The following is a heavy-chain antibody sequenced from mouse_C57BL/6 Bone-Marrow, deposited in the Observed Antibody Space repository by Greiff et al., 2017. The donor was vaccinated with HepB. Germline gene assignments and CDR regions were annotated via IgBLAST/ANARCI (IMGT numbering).Heavy chain of an antibody. CDR1: GFTFSDYY. CDR2: ISNGGGST. V-gene: IGHV5-12*01. Sequence: EVKVEESGGGLVQPGGSLKLSCAASGFTFSDYYMYWVRQTPEKRLEWVAYISNGGGSTYYPDTVKGRFTISRDNAKNTLYLQMSRLKSEDTAMYYCARQVYGNYVFDYWGQGTTLTVSS. J-gene: IGHJ2*01. D-gene: IGHD2-1*01. CDR3: ARQVYGNYVFDY.